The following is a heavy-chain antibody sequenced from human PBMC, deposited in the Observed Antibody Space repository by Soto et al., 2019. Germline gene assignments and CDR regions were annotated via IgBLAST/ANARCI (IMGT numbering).Heavy chain of an antibody. J-gene: IGHJ4*01. CDR3: TTDSYITSIIVRFDY. V-gene: IGHV3-15*07. CDR1: GFTFSNAW. D-gene: IGHD3-22*01. Sequence: GGSLRLSCAASGFTFSNAWINWVRQAPGKGLEWVGRVKSKNDGGTTDFAAPGKGRFAISRDDSKNMVYLEMNSLQTEDTAIYYCTTDSYITSIIVRFDYWGHGTLVTVSS. CDR2: VKSKNDGGTT.